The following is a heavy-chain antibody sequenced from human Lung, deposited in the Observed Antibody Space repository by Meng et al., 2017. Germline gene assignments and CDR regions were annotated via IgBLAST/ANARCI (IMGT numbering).Heavy chain of an antibody. CDR2: ISGSGST. Sequence: QAQLQGSGPGLLKPSETLSLACSVSDDSISDYYWTWVRQSAGKGLEWIGRISGSGSTNYSPSLNSRIAMSVDTSKKQISLTLTSVTAADTAVYYCARGRGPHIVGHWGQGTLVTVSS. CDR1: DDSISDYY. V-gene: IGHV4-4*07. D-gene: IGHD3-16*02. CDR3: ARGRGPHIVGH. J-gene: IGHJ1*01.